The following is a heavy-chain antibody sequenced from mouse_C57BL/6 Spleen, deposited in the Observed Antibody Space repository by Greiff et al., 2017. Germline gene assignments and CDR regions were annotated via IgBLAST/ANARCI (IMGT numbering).Heavy chain of an antibody. V-gene: IGHV1-80*01. Sequence: QVQLQQSGAELVKPGASVKISCKASGYAFSSYWMNWVKQRPGKGLEWIGQIYPGDGDTNYNGKFKGKATLTADKSSSTAYMQLSSLTSEDSAVYFCARNSANWDVDYWGQGTTLTVSS. J-gene: IGHJ2*01. CDR1: GYAFSSYW. D-gene: IGHD4-1*01. CDR3: ARNSANWDVDY. CDR2: IYPGDGDT.